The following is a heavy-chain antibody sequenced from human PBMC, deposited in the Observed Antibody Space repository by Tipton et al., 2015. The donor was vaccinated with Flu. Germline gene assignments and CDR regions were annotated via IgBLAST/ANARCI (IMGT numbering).Heavy chain of an antibody. CDR3: ARALRTTGFDY. CDR1: GGSMSSYY. J-gene: IGHJ4*02. Sequence: TLSLTCTVSGGSMSSYYWAWIRQPAGKGLEWIGRMYTSGSTKYNPSLKSRVTISVDTSKNQFSLKLTSVTAADTAVYSCARALRTTGFDYWGQGTLVTVSS. V-gene: IGHV4-4*07. D-gene: IGHD1-1*01. CDR2: MYTSGST.